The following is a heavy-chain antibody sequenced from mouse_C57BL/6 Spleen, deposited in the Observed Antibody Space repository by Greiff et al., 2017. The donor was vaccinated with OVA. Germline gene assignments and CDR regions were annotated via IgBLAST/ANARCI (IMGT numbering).Heavy chain of an antibody. Sequence: EVKLVESGEGLVKPGGSLKLSCAASGFTFSSYAMSWVRQTPEKRLEWVAYISSGGDYIYYADTVKGRFTISRDNARNTLYLQMSSLKSEDTAMYYCTRGYDYGSSISYFDYWGQGTTLTVSS. CDR2: ISSGGDYI. CDR1: GFTFSSYA. J-gene: IGHJ2*01. CDR3: TRGYDYGSSISYFDY. V-gene: IGHV5-9-1*02. D-gene: IGHD1-1*01.